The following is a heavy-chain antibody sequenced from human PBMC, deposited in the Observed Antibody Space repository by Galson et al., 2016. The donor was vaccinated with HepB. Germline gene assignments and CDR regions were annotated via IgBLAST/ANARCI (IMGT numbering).Heavy chain of an antibody. CDR2: ISSSSSYT. V-gene: IGHV3-11*06. D-gene: IGHD6-6*01. J-gene: IGHJ6*02. CDR1: GFTFSDYH. Sequence: SLRLSCAASGFTFSDYHMSWIRQAPGKGLEWVSHISSSSSYTNYADSVEGRFTISRDNAKNSLYLQKNNLRAEDTAVFYCARDDSSSSYYYYGLDVWGQGTTVTVSS. CDR3: ARDDSSSSYYYYGLDV.